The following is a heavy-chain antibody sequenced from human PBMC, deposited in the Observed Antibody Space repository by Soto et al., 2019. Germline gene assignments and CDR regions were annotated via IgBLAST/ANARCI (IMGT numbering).Heavy chain of an antibody. J-gene: IGHJ4*02. CDR3: TRDSAITMIVVVLADY. V-gene: IGHV1-18*01. D-gene: IGHD3-22*01. CDR2: ISAYNGNT. CDR1: GYTFTSYG. Sequence: ASVKVSCKASGYTFTSYGISWVRQAPGQGLEWMGWISAYNGNTNYAQKLQGRVTMTTDTSTSTAYMELRSLRSDDTAVYYCTRDSAITMIVVVLADYWGQGTLVTVSS.